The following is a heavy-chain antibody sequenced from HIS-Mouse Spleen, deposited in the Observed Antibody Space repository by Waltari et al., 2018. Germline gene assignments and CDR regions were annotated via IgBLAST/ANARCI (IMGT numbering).Heavy chain of an antibody. CDR3: AREIPYSSSWYDWYFDL. CDR1: GGSISSSSYY. Sequence: QLQLQESGPGLVKPSETLSLTCTVSGGSISSSSYYWGWIRQPPGKGLEWIGSIYYSGSTYYNPALNGRVTISVDTSKNQFSLKLSSGTAADTAVYYCAREIPYSSSWYDWYFDLWGRGTLVTVSS. D-gene: IGHD6-13*01. V-gene: IGHV4-39*07. J-gene: IGHJ2*01. CDR2: IYYSGST.